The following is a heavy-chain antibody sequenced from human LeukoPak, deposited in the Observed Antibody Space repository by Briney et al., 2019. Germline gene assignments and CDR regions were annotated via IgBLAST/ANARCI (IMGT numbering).Heavy chain of an antibody. Sequence: PSETLSLTCTVSGGSMSSYYWSWIRQPPGKGLEWIGYIYYSGNTNYNPSLKSRVTISIDTSKNQFSLKLTSVAAADTAVYYCARMAAIGAMDVWGQGTTVTVSS. CDR3: ARMAAIGAMDV. CDR2: IYYSGNT. CDR1: GGSMSSYY. V-gene: IGHV4-59*08. J-gene: IGHJ6*02. D-gene: IGHD5-24*01.